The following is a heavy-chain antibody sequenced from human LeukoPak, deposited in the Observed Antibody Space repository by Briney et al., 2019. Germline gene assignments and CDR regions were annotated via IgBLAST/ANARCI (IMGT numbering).Heavy chain of an antibody. CDR1: GFTFSSYW. V-gene: IGHV3-7*01. J-gene: IGHJ3*02. CDR2: IKQDGSEK. CDR3: ARAGPYSYGYEDAFDI. Sequence: GGSLRLSCAASGFTFSSYWMSWVRQAPGKGLEWVAYIKQDGSEKYYVDSVKGRFTISRDNAKNSLYLQMNSLRAEDTAVYYCARAGPYSYGYEDAFDIWGQGTMVTVSS. D-gene: IGHD5-18*01.